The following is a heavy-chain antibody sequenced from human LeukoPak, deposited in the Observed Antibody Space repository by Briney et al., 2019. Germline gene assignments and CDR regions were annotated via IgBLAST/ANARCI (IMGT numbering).Heavy chain of an antibody. CDR3: ARAPKGGLLWFGELFRADDY. V-gene: IGHV1-2*02. J-gene: IGHJ4*02. CDR1: GYTFTDYY. Sequence: ASVKVSCKASGYTFTDYYMHWVRQTPGQGLEWMGWINPNSGGTNYAQKLQGRVTMTTDTSTSTAYMELRSLRSDDTAVYYCARAPKGGLLWFGELFRADDYWGQGTLVTVSS. CDR2: INPNSGGT. D-gene: IGHD3-10*01.